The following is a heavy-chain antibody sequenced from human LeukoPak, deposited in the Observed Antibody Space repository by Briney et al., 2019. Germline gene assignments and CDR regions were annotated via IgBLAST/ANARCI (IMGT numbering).Heavy chain of an antibody. CDR1: GGSISNYY. CDR3: ARVVVPSAFDI. V-gene: IGHV4-59*01. D-gene: IGHD3-16*02. CDR2: IYYSGST. J-gene: IGHJ3*02. Sequence: PSETLSLTCSVSGGSISNYYWSWIRQPPGKGLEWIGYIYYSGSTNYNPSLKSRVTISVDTSKNQFSLKLSSVTAADTAVYYCARVVVPSAFDIWGQGTMVTVSS.